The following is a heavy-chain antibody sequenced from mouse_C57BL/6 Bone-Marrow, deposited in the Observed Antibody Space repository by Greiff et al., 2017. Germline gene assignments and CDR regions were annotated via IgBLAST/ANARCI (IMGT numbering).Heavy chain of an antibody. Sequence: VQLQQSGPGLVQPSQSLSITCTVSGFSLTSYGVHWVRQSPGKGLEWLGVIWSGGSTDYNAAFISRLSLSKDNSKSQVFFKMNSLQADDTAIYYCARWELGGGYFDVWGTGTTVTVSS. V-gene: IGHV2-2*01. J-gene: IGHJ1*03. CDR2: IWSGGST. CDR3: ARWELGGGYFDV. D-gene: IGHD4-1*01. CDR1: GFSLTSYG.